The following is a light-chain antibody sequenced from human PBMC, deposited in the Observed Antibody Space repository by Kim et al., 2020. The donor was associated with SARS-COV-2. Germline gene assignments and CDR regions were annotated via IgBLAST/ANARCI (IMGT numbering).Light chain of an antibody. J-gene: IGLJ1*01. CDR2: RNS. CDR1: SSNIGSHY. Sequence: ELTQPPSASGTPGQRVTIPCSGSSSNIGSHYVYWYQQLPGMAPQLLIFRNSQRPSGVPDRFSGSKSGTSASLAISGLRSEDEADYFCAAWDDSLSGLYVFGPGTKVTVL. CDR3: AAWDDSLSGLYV. V-gene: IGLV1-47*01.